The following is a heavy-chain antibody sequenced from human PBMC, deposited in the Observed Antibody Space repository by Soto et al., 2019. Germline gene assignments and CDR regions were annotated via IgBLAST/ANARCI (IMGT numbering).Heavy chain of an antibody. D-gene: IGHD2-2*01. CDR3: EKSGSSSTSCQCDY. CDR1: GFTFSSYA. Sequence: GGSLRLSCAASGFTFSSYAMTWVRQAPGKGLEWVSAISGSGAYTYYANSVKGRFTISRANSKNTLYLQLNSLRAEDTAVYYCEKSGSSSTSCQCDYQGHG. V-gene: IGHV3-23*01. CDR2: ISGSGAYT. J-gene: IGHJ4*01.